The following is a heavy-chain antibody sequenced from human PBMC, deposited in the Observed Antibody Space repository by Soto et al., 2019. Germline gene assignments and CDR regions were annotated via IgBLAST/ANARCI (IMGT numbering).Heavy chain of an antibody. CDR3: ARAHGYNYNGYFDL. J-gene: IGHJ2*01. V-gene: IGHV1-2*02. CDR2: INPNSGDS. CDR1: GYTFTDYY. Sequence: GASVKVSCKASGYTFTDYYMHWVRQAPGQGLEWMGWINPNSGDSNYAQKLQGRVTMTRDTSISTASMELNRLRSDDTAIYYCARAHGYNYNGYFDLWGRGTLVTVSS. D-gene: IGHD5-12*01.